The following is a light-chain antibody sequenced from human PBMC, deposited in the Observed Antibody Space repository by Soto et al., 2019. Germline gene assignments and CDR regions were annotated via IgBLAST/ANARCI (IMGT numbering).Light chain of an antibody. Sequence: QSALTQPASVSGSPGQSITISCTGTSSDVGGYNYDSWYQQHPGKAPQLMIYEVSNRPSGVSNRFSGSKSGNTASLTISGLQAEDEADYYCSSYTSSSIDYVFGTGTKVTVL. J-gene: IGLJ1*01. V-gene: IGLV2-14*01. CDR3: SSYTSSSIDYV. CDR1: SSDVGGYNY. CDR2: EVS.